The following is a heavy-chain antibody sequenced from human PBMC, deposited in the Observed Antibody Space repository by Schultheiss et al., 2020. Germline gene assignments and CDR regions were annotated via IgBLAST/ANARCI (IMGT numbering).Heavy chain of an antibody. D-gene: IGHD3-16*02. Sequence: GGSLRLSCAASGFTFSSYSMNWVRQAPGKGLEWVSSISSSSSYIYYADSVKGRFTISRDNAKNSLYLQMNSLRAEDTAVYYCAREPSDYVWGSYRYNWFDPWGQGTLVTVSS. J-gene: IGHJ5*02. V-gene: IGHV3-21*01. CDR1: GFTFSSYS. CDR3: AREPSDYVWGSYRYNWFDP. CDR2: ISSSSSYI.